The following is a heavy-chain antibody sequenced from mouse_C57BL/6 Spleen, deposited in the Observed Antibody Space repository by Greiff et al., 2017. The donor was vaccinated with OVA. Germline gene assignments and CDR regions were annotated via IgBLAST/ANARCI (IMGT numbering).Heavy chain of an antibody. CDR3: AIYYYGSSPGFDY. V-gene: IGHV1-69*01. CDR2: IDPSDSYT. Sequence: VQLQQPGAELVMPGASVKLSCKASGYTFTSYWMHWVKQRPGQGLEWIGEIDPSDSYTNYNQKFKGKSTLTVDKSSSTAYMQLSSLTSEDSAVYYCAIYYYGSSPGFDYWGQGTTLTVSS. CDR1: GYTFTSYW. D-gene: IGHD1-1*01. J-gene: IGHJ2*01.